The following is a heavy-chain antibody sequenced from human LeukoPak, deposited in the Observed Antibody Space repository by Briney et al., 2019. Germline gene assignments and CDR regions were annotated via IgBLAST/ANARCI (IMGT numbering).Heavy chain of an antibody. Sequence: GGSLRLSRAASGFTFRSHWMSWVRQAPGKGLEWVANIMEDGSVKNYVDSVKGRFTISRDNAKSSLYLQMNSLRAGDTAVYFCAREGIWSGPSFDSWGQGTLVTVSS. CDR1: GFTFRSHW. V-gene: IGHV3-7*01. CDR2: IMEDGSVK. D-gene: IGHD3-3*01. CDR3: AREGIWSGPSFDS. J-gene: IGHJ4*02.